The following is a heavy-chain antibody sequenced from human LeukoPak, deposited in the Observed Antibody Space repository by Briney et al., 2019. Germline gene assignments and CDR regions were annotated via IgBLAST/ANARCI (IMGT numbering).Heavy chain of an antibody. CDR1: GFSFSDYY. CDR3: ARGNDFWSGSYYMDI. CDR2: ISSSGSTI. J-gene: IGHJ6*03. D-gene: IGHD3-3*01. Sequence: GGSLRLSCAASGFSFSDYYMSWIRQAPGKGLEWVSYISSSGSTIYYADSVKGRFTISRDNAKNSLYLQMNSLRAEDTAVYYCARGNDFWSGSYYMDIWGKGTTVTVSS. V-gene: IGHV3-11*04.